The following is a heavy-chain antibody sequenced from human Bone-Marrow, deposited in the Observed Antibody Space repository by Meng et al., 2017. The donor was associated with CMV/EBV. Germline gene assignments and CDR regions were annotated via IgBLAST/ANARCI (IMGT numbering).Heavy chain of an antibody. CDR1: GFTFSSYG. J-gene: IGHJ4*02. CDR3: AKDEGPAAPFDY. Sequence: CAASGFTFSSYGMHWVRQAPGKGLEWVAFIRYDGSNKYYADSVKGRFTISRDNSKNTLYLQMNSLRAEDTAVYYCAKDEGPAAPFDYWGQGTLVTVSS. V-gene: IGHV3-30*02. D-gene: IGHD2-2*01. CDR2: IRYDGSNK.